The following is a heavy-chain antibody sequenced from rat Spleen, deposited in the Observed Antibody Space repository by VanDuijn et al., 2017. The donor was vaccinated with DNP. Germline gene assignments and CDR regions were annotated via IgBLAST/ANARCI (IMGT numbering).Heavy chain of an antibody. D-gene: IGHD4-3*01. CDR1: GFSFRDYD. V-gene: IGHV5-27*01. CDR2: MSPTTRSS. J-gene: IGHJ2*01. Sequence: EVQLVESGGGLVQPGRSLKLSCAASGFSFRDYDMAWVRQAPSKGLEWVACMSPTTRSSYYRDSVRGRFTVSRDDSTSTLYLQMDSLRSEDTATYYCTRGGTYYFDYWGQGVLVTVPS. CDR3: TRGGTYYFDY.